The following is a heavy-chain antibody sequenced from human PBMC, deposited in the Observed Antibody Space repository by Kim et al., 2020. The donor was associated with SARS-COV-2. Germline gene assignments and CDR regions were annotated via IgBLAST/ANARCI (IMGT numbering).Heavy chain of an antibody. D-gene: IGHD1-26*01. CDR2: IYYSGST. CDR1: GGSISSSSYY. J-gene: IGHJ4*02. CDR3: ARGRYSGSYYWDYFDY. V-gene: IGHV4-39*07. Sequence: SETLSLTCTVSGGSISSSSYYWGWIRQPPGKGLEWIGSIYYSGSTYYNPSLKSRVTISVDTSKNQFSLKLSSVTAADTAVYYCARGRYSGSYYWDYFDYWGQGTLVTVSS.